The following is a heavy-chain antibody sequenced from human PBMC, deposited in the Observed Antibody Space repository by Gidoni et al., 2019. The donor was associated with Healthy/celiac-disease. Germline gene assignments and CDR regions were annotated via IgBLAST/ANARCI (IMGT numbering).Heavy chain of an antibody. V-gene: IGHV3-15*01. CDR2: SKSKTDGGTT. CDR1: GFTVSKAW. CDR3: TTMVKSR. Sequence: EVQLVESGGGLVKRGGSLRRSCAASGFTVSKAWLSWVRQATGKGLEWVGRSKSKTDGGTTVYASPVKGRFTISRDYSKNTLYLQMNSLKTEDTAVYYCTTMVKSRWGHGTLVTVSS. D-gene: IGHD2-21*01. J-gene: IGHJ4*01.